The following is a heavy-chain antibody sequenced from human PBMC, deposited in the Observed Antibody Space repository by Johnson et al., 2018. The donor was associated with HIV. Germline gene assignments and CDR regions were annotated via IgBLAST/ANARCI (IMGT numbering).Heavy chain of an antibody. D-gene: IGHD6-19*01. CDR3: ARLLGIAVVVHATAFDI. CDR1: GFTFDDYG. V-gene: IGHV3-20*01. Sequence: VQLVESGGGVVRPGGSLRLSCAASGFTFDDYGMSWVRQAPGKGLEWVSGINWNGGSTTYADSVKGRFTISRDNAKNSHYLQMNSLRAEDTALYDCARLLGIAVVVHATAFDIWGRGTMVSASS. CDR2: INWNGGST. J-gene: IGHJ3*02.